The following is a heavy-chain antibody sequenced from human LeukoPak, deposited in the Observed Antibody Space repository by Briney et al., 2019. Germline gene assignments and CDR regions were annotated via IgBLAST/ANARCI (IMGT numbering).Heavy chain of an antibody. D-gene: IGHD3-22*01. CDR1: GFTFSSYN. J-gene: IGHJ4*02. CDR3: ARDYYDSSGYYYSAY. CDR2: ISSSGTTI. Sequence: GGSLRLSYAASGFTFSSYNMNWVRRAPGKGLEWASYISSSGTTIYYADSVKGRFTISRDNAKNSLSLQMNSLGAEDTAVYYCARDYYDSSGYYYSAYWGQGTLVTVSS. V-gene: IGHV3-48*01.